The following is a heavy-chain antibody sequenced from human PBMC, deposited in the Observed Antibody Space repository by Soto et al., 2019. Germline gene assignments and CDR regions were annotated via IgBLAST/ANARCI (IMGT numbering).Heavy chain of an antibody. CDR1: GGTFSSYA. J-gene: IGHJ5*02. Sequence: QVQLVQCGAEVKKPGSSVKVSCKASGGTFSSYAISWVRQAPGQGLEWMGGIIPIFGTANYAQKFQGRVTITADESTSTAYMELSSLRSEDTAVYYCARNYDFWSGYQYNWFDPWGQGTLVTVSS. CDR2: IIPIFGTA. D-gene: IGHD3-3*01. CDR3: ARNYDFWSGYQYNWFDP. V-gene: IGHV1-69*01.